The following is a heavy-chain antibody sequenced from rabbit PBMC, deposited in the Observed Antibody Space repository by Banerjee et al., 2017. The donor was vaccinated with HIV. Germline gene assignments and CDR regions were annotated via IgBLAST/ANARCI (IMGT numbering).Heavy chain of an antibody. D-gene: IGHD7-1*01. V-gene: IGHV1S45*01. CDR1: GIDFSSYYY. CDR3: DAAYIGTGYGM. CDR2: IYGGDGST. Sequence: QEQLEESGGDLVKPGASLTLTCTASGIDFSSYYYMCWVRQAPGKGLEWIACIYGGDGSTYYASWVNGRFTISKTSSTTVTLQMTSLTVADTATYFCDAAYIGTGYGMWGPGTLVTVS. J-gene: IGHJ4*01.